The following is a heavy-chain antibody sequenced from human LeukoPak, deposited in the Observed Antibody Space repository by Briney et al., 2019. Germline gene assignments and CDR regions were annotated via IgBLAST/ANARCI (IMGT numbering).Heavy chain of an antibody. D-gene: IGHD6-6*01. Sequence: PSQTLSLTCTVSGGSISSGSYYWSWIRQPAGKGLEWIGRIYTSGSTIYNPSLKSRVTISADTSKNQFSLKLSSVTAADTAVYYCARVEYSSSSIGYWGQGTLVTVSS. V-gene: IGHV4-61*02. CDR1: GGSISSGSYY. CDR2: IYTSGST. J-gene: IGHJ4*02. CDR3: ARVEYSSSSIGY.